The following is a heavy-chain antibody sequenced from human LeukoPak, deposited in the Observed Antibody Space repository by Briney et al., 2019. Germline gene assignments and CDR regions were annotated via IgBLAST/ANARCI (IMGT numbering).Heavy chain of an antibody. J-gene: IGHJ4*02. CDR3: ARGSPVSGSYFSDY. V-gene: IGHV1-8*03. CDR1: GYTFTSYD. Sequence: GASVKVFCKASGYTFTSYDINWVRQATGQGLEWMGWMNPNSGNTGYAQKFQGRVTITRNTSISTAYMELSSLGSEDTAVYYCARGSPVSGSYFSDYWGQGTLVTVSS. D-gene: IGHD1-26*01. CDR2: MNPNSGNT.